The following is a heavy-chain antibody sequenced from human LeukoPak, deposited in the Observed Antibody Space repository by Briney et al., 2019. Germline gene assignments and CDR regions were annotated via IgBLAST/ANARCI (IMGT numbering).Heavy chain of an antibody. J-gene: IGHJ3*02. D-gene: IGHD4-17*01. CDR3: ARDPIYGDLDAFDI. CDR2: MYYSGST. V-gene: IGHV4-59*01. Sequence: SETLSLTCTASGGSISSYYWSWIRQPPGKGLEWIGYMYYSGSTNYNPSLKSRVTISVDTSKNQFSLKLSSVTAADTAVYYCARDPIYGDLDAFDIWGQGTMVTVSS. CDR1: GGSISSYY.